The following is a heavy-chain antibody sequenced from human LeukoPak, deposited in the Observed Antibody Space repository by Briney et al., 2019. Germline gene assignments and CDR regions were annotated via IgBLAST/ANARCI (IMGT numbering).Heavy chain of an antibody. J-gene: IGHJ3*02. CDR3: ASQGLIVRLRLGELSLGAFDI. CDR2: INWIGGST. D-gene: IGHD3-16*02. V-gene: IGHV3-20*04. CDR1: GFTFDDYG. Sequence: GGSLRLSCAASGFTFDDYGMSWVRQAPGKGLEWVSGINWIGGSTGYADSVRGRFTISRDNAKNSLYLQMNSLRAEDTAVYYCASQGLIVRLRLGELSLGAFDIWGQGTMVTVSS.